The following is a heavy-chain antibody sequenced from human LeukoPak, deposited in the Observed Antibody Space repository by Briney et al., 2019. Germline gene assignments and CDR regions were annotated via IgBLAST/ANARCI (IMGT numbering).Heavy chain of an antibody. J-gene: IGHJ4*02. D-gene: IGHD3-3*01. Sequence: GSSVKVSCKASGGTFSSYAISWVRQAPGQGLEWMGGIIPIFGTANYAQKFQGRVTITADESTSTAYMELSSLRSEDTAVYYCARVLSVGFLEWIPFDYWGQGTLVTVSS. CDR2: IIPIFGTA. CDR1: GGTFSSYA. CDR3: ARVLSVGFLEWIPFDY. V-gene: IGHV1-69*01.